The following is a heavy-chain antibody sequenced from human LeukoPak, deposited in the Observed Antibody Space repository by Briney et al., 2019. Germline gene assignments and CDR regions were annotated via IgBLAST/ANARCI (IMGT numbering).Heavy chain of an antibody. CDR1: GFTFSSYE. CDR2: ISSSGSTI. V-gene: IGHV3-48*03. J-gene: IGHJ4*02. D-gene: IGHD3-10*01. CDR3: ARGVRLLWFGEPLFGHDY. Sequence: GGSLRLSCAASGFTFSSYEMNWVRQAPGKGLEWVSYISSSGSTIYYADSVKGRFTISRDNAKNSLYLQMNSLRAEDTAVYYRARGVRLLWFGEPLFGHDYWGQGTLVTVSS.